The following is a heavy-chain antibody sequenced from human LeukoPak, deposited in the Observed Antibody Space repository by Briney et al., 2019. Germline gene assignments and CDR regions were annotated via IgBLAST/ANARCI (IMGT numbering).Heavy chain of an antibody. V-gene: IGHV3-53*01. Sequence: PGGSLRLSCAASGFTFSSNYMSWVRQAPGKGLEWVSVIYSGGSTYYADSVKGRFTISRDNSKNTLYLQMNSLRAEDTAVYYCARGPYSSDYAFDIWGQGTMVTVSS. CDR3: ARGPYSSDYAFDI. D-gene: IGHD6-19*01. CDR2: IYSGGST. CDR1: GFTFSSNY. J-gene: IGHJ3*02.